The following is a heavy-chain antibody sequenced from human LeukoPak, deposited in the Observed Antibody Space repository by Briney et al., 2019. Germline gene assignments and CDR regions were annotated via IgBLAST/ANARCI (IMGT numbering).Heavy chain of an antibody. J-gene: IGHJ3*02. CDR2: INSDGTYT. V-gene: IGHV3-74*01. CDR1: GFTFRNYW. Sequence: PGGSLRLSCAASGFTFRNYWMHWVRQAPGKGLVWVSRINSDGTYTNYADSVKGRFTISRDNAKNTLYLQMNSLRAEDTAVYYCTSLPLMIVVARDAFDIWGQGTMVTVSS. D-gene: IGHD3-22*01. CDR3: TSLPLMIVVARDAFDI.